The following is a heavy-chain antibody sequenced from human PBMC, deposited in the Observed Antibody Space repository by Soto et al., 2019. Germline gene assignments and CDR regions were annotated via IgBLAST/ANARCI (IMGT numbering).Heavy chain of an antibody. CDR3: ARGVTDAFDI. Sequence: QMQLQESGSGLVKSSQTLSLTCTVSGGSIISDYYSWNWIRQSPGKGLEWIGHIFHSGNTYSNPSLKSRVTRSVDRSKSQFSLRLASVTAADTALYYCARGVTDAFDIWGQGTLVTVSS. V-gene: IGHV4-30-2*06. J-gene: IGHJ3*02. CDR1: GGSIISDYYS. D-gene: IGHD2-21*02. CDR2: IFHSGNT.